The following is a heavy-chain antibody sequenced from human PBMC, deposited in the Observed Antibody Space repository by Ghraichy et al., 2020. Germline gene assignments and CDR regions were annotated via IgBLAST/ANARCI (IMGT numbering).Heavy chain of an antibody. CDR1: GGSISSSSYY. CDR2: IYYSGST. CDR3: ARQAVTLGGGAFDI. D-gene: IGHD3-16*01. J-gene: IGHJ3*02. V-gene: IGHV4-39*01. Sequence: SQTLSLTCTVSGGSISSSSYYWGWIRQPPGKGLEWIGSIYYSGSTYYNPSLKSRVTISVDTSKNQFSLKLSSVTAADTAVYYCARQAVTLGGGAFDIWGQGTMVTVSS.